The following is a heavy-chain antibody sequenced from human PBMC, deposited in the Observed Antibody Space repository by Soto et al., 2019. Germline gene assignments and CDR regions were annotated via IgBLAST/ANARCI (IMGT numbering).Heavy chain of an antibody. V-gene: IGHV3-11*01. J-gene: IGHJ1*01. CDR1: GFTFSDYY. CDR3: ARDQPGGGARTQYFQH. D-gene: IGHD3-16*01. CDR2: ISSSGSTI. Sequence: GGSLRLSCAASGFTFSDYYMSWIRQAPGKGLEWVSYISSSGSTIYYADSVKGRLTISRDNAKNSLYLQMNSLRAEDTAVYYCARDQPGGGARTQYFQHWGQGTLVTVSS.